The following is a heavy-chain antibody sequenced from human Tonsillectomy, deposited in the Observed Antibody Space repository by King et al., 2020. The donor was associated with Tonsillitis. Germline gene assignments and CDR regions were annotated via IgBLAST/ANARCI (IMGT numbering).Heavy chain of an antibody. CDR2: ISSNGGSP. J-gene: IGHJ6*03. CDR3: ARALSTTGYYYYYMDV. V-gene: IGHV3-64*01. CDR1: GFTFSSYA. Sequence: VQLVESGGGLVQPGGSLRLSCAASGFTFSSYAMHWVRQAPGKGLEYVSAISSNGGSPYYANSVKGRFTISRDNSKNTLYLQMGSLRAEDMAVYYCARALSTTGYYYYYMDVWGKGTTVTVSS. D-gene: IGHD1-1*01.